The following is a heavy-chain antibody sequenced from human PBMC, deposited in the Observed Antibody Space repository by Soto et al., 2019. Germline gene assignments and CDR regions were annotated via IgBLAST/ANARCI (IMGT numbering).Heavy chain of an antibody. D-gene: IGHD6-13*01. V-gene: IGHV4-4*03. J-gene: IGHJ3*02. CDR2: IYHSGST. Sequence: LPETLSLTCTVSGGSTSSSNWWSWVRQPPGKGLEWIGEIYHSGSTNYNPSLQSRVTISVDKSENQFSLKMRSVTAADTAVYYCARSPSSSWYGGGAFDIWGQGTMVTVSS. CDR1: GGSTSSSNW. CDR3: ARSPSSSWYGGGAFDI.